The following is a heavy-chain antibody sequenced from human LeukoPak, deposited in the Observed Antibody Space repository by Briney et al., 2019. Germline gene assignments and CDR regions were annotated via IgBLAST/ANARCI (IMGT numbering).Heavy chain of an antibody. J-gene: IGHJ5*01. Sequence: ASVKVSCKASGYTFTSYGITWVRQAPGQGLEWMGWINTNNGHTHYAQRLQGRLTMTTDTSTNTAYMELRSLTSDDTAMYYCARNSSNWYDFWGQGTLVTVSS. CDR3: ARNSSNWYDF. D-gene: IGHD6-19*01. V-gene: IGHV1-18*01. CDR1: GYTFTSYG. CDR2: INTNNGHT.